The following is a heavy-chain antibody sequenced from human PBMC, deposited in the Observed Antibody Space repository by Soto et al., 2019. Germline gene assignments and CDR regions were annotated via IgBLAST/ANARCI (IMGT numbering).Heavy chain of an antibody. CDR1: GGTVSSFA. CDR2: IVPILGTA. D-gene: IGHD6-13*01. CDR3: ARGGYSSSWRIDY. Sequence: QVQLVQSGAEVKKPGSSVRVSCKASGGTVSSFAISWVRQAPGQGLEWMGGIVPILGTAYYAQNFQGRVTITADESTNTAFMDLTRLRSEATAVYYCARGGYSSSWRIDYWGQGTLVTAS. V-gene: IGHV1-69*01. J-gene: IGHJ4*02.